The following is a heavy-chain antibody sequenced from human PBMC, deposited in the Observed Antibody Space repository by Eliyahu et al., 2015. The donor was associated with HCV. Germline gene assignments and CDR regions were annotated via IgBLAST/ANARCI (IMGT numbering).Heavy chain of an antibody. V-gene: IGHV1-3*04. D-gene: IGHD1-1*01. Sequence: QVQFVQSGAEEKKPGASVKVSCKASGYNFANYLIHWVRQAPGQRXEWMGWINTANGDTTYSQNFQDRVTLTRDTSASTAYMDLSSLRSGDTSLYFCAGQSGTRIEALDIWGQGTLITVSP. J-gene: IGHJ3*02. CDR3: AGQSGTRIEALDI. CDR1: GYNFANYL. CDR2: INTANGDT.